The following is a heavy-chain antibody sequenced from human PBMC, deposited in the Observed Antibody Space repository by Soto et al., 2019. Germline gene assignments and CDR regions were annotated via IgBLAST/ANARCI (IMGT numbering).Heavy chain of an antibody. J-gene: IGHJ4*02. Sequence: SGASIVNPTERDTLSFSVVVVSLSNARMGVSWIRQPPGKALEWLAHIFSNDEKSYSTSLKSRLTISKDTSKSQVVLTMTNMDPVDTATYYCARFNGSGPIDYWGQGTLVTVSS. CDR3: ARFNGSGPIDY. CDR1: VVSLSNARMG. CDR2: IFSNDEK. D-gene: IGHD3-10*01. V-gene: IGHV2-26*01.